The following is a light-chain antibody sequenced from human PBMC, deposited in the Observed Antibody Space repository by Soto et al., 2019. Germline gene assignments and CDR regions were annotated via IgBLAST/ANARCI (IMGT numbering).Light chain of an antibody. CDR2: EVS. V-gene: IGLV2-14*01. CDR3: GSYSTTHLWV. CDR1: SSDIDTYNS. Sequence: QSVLTQPDSVSGSPGQSITISCTGTSSDIDTYNSVSWYQQGPGKAPKLIIFEVSNRPSGVSNRFSGSKSGNTASLTISGLQPENESMYYCGSYSTTHLWVFDGGTKLTVL. J-gene: IGLJ3*02.